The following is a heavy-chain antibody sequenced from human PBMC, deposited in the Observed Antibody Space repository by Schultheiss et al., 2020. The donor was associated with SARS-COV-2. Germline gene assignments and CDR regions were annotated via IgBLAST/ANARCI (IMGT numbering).Heavy chain of an antibody. D-gene: IGHD6-19*01. CDR1: EFTFSSHW. Sequence: GGSLRLSCAASEFTFSSHWMSWVRQAPGKGLEWVANINQDGSEKYYVDSVKGRFTISRDNAKNTLYLQMNSLRAEDTAVYYCARDLIAVSGIPFDSWGQGTLVTVSS. J-gene: IGHJ4*02. CDR2: INQDGSEK. CDR3: ARDLIAVSGIPFDS. V-gene: IGHV3-7*01.